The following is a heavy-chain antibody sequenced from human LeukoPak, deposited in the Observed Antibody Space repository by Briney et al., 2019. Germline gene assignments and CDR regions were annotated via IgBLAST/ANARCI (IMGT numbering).Heavy chain of an antibody. CDR3: ARDKSAGADTGSSFYY. Sequence: GGSLRLSCAASGFTFSSYWMNWARQAPGKGLEWVASINHNGNVNYYVDSVKGRFTFSRDNAKNSLYLQMDSLRAEDTAVYYCARDKSAGADTGSSFYYWGQGALVTVSS. J-gene: IGHJ4*02. D-gene: IGHD3-10*01. CDR1: GFTFSSYW. CDR2: INHNGNVN. V-gene: IGHV3-7*03.